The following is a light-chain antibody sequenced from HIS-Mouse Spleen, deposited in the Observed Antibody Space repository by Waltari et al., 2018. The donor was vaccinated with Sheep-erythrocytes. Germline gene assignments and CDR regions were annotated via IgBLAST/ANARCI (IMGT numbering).Light chain of an antibody. CDR1: QSLLHSNGYNY. V-gene: IGKV2-28*01. CDR2: LGS. CDR3: MQALQTPLT. J-gene: IGKJ2*01. Sequence: DIVMSQSPLSLPVTPGEPASISCSSIQSLLHSNGYNYLDWYLQKPGQSPQLLIYLGSNRASGGPDRFSGSGSGTDFTLKISRVEAEDVGVYYCMQALQTPLTFGQGTKLEIK.